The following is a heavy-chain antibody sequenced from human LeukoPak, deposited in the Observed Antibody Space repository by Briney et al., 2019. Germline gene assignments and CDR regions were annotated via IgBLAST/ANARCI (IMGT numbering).Heavy chain of an antibody. D-gene: IGHD3-10*01. CDR3: ARFGGPQPGLY. CDR1: GDSISSYY. Sequence: SETLSLTCTVSGDSISSYYWNWIRQPPGKGLEFMGYISDSGSAHYSPSLKSRVTMSVDTSKNQFSLNLSFVTAADTAVYYCARFGGPQPGLYWGQGTLVTVSS. J-gene: IGHJ4*02. V-gene: IGHV4-59*08. CDR2: ISDSGSA.